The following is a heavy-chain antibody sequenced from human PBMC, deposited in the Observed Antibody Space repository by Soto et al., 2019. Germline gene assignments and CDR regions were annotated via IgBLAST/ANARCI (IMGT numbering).Heavy chain of an antibody. D-gene: IGHD2-2*01. Sequence: GGSMRLSCAASGFTFSSYGMHWVRQATGKGLEWVAVISYDGSNKYYADSVKGRFTISRDNSKNTLYLQMNSLRAEDTAVYYCAKDHNMRYYYYGMDVWGQGTTVTVSS. J-gene: IGHJ6*02. V-gene: IGHV3-30*18. CDR2: ISYDGSNK. CDR3: AKDHNMRYYYYGMDV. CDR1: GFTFSSYG.